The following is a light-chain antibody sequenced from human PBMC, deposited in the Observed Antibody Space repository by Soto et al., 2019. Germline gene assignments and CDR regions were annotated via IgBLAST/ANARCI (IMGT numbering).Light chain of an antibody. J-gene: IGKJ1*01. CDR3: QQYSSYST. CDR1: HGISKW. Sequence: DIQMTQSPSTLSASVGDRVTITSRACHGISKWLAWYQQRPGKAPKLLIYDASDLESGVPPRFSGSGSGTEFNITISSLQPDDFATYYCQQYSSYSTFGQGTKVDIK. CDR2: DAS. V-gene: IGKV1-5*01.